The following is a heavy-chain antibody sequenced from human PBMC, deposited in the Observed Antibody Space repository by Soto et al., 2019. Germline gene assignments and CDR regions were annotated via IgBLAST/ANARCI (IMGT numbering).Heavy chain of an antibody. CDR3: AKEWVYDSSGWSFDY. J-gene: IGHJ4*02. CDR2: ISYDGSNK. CDR1: GFTFSSYG. D-gene: IGHD3-22*01. Sequence: QVQLVESGGGVVQPGRSLRLSCAASGFTFSSYGMHWVRQAPGKGLECVAVISYDGSNKYYADSVKGRFTISRDNSKNTLYLQMNSLRAEDTAVYYCAKEWVYDSSGWSFDYWGQGTLVTASS. V-gene: IGHV3-30*18.